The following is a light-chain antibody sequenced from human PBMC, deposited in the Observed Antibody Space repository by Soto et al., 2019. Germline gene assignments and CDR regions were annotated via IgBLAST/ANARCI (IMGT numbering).Light chain of an antibody. CDR1: QSVSSN. V-gene: IGKV3-15*01. CDR2: GAS. Sequence: EIVMTQSPATLSVSPGERATLSCRASQSVSSNLAWYQQKPGQAPRLLIYGASTRATGIPARFSGSGYGTEFTLTISRLQSEDFAVYYCQQYNNWPPWTFGQGTKAEIK. CDR3: QQYNNWPPWT. J-gene: IGKJ1*01.